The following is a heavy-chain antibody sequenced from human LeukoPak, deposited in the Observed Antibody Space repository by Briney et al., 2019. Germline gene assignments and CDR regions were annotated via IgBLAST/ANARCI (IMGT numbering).Heavy chain of an antibody. CDR2: IFYRGSI. CDR1: GGSISNYY. D-gene: IGHD3-10*01. V-gene: IGHV4-59*12. Sequence: PSETLSLTCTVSGGSISNYYWSWIRQPPGKGLEWIGYIFYRGSIDYSPSLQSRVTISVDTSKNHLSLRLTSVTAADTAVYFCAGGGVFGKDDGFDNWGRGTMVTVS. J-gene: IGHJ3*02. CDR3: AGGGVFGKDDGFDN.